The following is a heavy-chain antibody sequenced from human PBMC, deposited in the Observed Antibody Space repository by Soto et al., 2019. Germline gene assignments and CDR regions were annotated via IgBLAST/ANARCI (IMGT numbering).Heavy chain of an antibody. CDR1: GGSISSGGYY. D-gene: IGHD3-16*01. CDR3: ARGSMITFGGVTTKGYFDY. CDR2: IYYSGST. J-gene: IGHJ4*02. V-gene: IGHV4-31*03. Sequence: QVQLQESGPGLVKPSQTLSLTCTVSGGSISSGGYYWSWIRQHPGKGLEWIGYIYYSGSTYYNPSLKSRVTISVDTSKNQFSLKLSSVTAADTVVYYCARGSMITFGGVTTKGYFDYWGQGTLVTVSS.